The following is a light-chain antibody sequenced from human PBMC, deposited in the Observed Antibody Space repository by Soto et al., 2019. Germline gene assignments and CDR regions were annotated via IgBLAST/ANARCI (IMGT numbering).Light chain of an antibody. CDR1: QSVSSNY. CDR2: GAS. V-gene: IGKV3-20*01. CDR3: QHYGSSPLT. J-gene: IGKJ4*01. Sequence: PGTLSLSPGERATLSCRASQSVSSNYLAWYQQKPGQAPRLVIYGASSRATGIPDRFSGSGSGTDFTLTISRLEPEDFAVYYCQHYGSSPLTFGGGTKVEIK.